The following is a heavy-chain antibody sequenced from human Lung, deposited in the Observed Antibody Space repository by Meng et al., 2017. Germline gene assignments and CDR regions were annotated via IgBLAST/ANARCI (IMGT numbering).Heavy chain of an antibody. CDR1: GYTFTAYW. Sequence: ASVKVSCKPSGYTFTAYWLHWVRLAPGQGLEWMGRIDPGSGGTQYPQNFQGRVLMTRDMFIGTTYMELSGLRSDDTAVYYCVRDEDISAAGKLFGDYWGQGTLVTVSS. D-gene: IGHD6-13*01. V-gene: IGHV1-2*06. J-gene: IGHJ4*02. CDR2: IDPGSGGT. CDR3: VRDEDISAAGKLFGDY.